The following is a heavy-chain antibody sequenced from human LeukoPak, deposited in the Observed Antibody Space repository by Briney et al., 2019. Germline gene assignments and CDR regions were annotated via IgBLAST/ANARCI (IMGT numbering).Heavy chain of an antibody. CDR1: GFTFSRNA. CDR2: ISYDGSNK. CDR3: AREEYSNSRGVFDI. D-gene: IGHD6-6*01. V-gene: IGHV3-30*04. J-gene: IGHJ3*02. Sequence: PGRSLRLSCAASGFTFSRNAMHWVPQAPGKGLEWVTAISYDGSNKYYADYVKGRLTISRDNSKNTLYLQMNSLRGEDTAVYYCAREEYSNSRGVFDIWGQGTMVTVSS.